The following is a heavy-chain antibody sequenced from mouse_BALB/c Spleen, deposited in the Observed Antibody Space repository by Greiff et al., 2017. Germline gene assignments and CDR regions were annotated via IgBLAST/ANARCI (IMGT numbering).Heavy chain of an antibody. CDR2: ISNGGST. CDR1: GFTFSDYY. J-gene: IGHJ3*01. CDR3: ARGGNYEGFAY. Sequence: EVMLVESGGGLVKPGGSLKLSCAASGFTFSDYYMYWVRQTPEKRLEWVATISNGGSTYYPDSVKGRFTISRDNAKNTLYLQMSSLKSEDTAMYYCARGGNYEGFAYWGQGTLVTVSA. V-gene: IGHV5-4*02. D-gene: IGHD2-1*01.